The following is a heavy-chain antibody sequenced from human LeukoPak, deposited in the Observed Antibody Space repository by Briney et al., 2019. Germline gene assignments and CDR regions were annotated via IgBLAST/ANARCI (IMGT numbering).Heavy chain of an antibody. CDR2: IYYSGST. CDR3: ARGSESFDP. CDR1: GGSISSTSYY. V-gene: IGHV4-61*01. Sequence: SETLSLTCNVSGGSISSTSYYWSWIRQPPGKGLEWIGYIYYSGSTDYNPSLKSRVTISVDTSKNQFSLKLSSVTAADTAVYYCARGSESFDPWGQGTLVTVSS. J-gene: IGHJ5*02.